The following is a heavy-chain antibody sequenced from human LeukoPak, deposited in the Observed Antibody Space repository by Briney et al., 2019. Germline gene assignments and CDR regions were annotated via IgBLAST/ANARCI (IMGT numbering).Heavy chain of an antibody. D-gene: IGHD2-2*01. V-gene: IGHV3-23*01. CDR3: AKGGSPSCYSSSGY. Sequence: SGGSLRLSCAASGFTFSSYEMNWVRQAPGKGLEWVSAICGSDGSRYYADSVKGRFTISRDNSKNTLYLQMNSLRGEDTAVYYCAKGGSPSCYSSSGYWGQGTLVTVSS. CDR1: GFTFSSYE. CDR2: ICGSDGSR. J-gene: IGHJ4*02.